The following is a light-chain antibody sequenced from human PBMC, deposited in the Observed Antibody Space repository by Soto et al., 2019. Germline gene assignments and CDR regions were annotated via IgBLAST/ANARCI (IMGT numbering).Light chain of an antibody. J-gene: IGKJ2*01. CDR1: QGISSF. CDR2: TAS. Sequence: DIQLTQSPSFLSASVGDRVTITCRASQGISSFLAWYQQKPEKAPKLLIYTASTLQSGVPSRFSGSGSGTEFPLTISSLQPEDFASYYCQQLNDYPRYTFGQGTKLEIK. CDR3: QQLNDYPRYT. V-gene: IGKV1-9*01.